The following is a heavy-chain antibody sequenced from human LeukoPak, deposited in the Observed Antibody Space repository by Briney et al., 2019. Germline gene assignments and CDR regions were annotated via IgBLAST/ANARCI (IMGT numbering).Heavy chain of an antibody. CDR3: ATADGSGTPEGAFDI. Sequence: ASVKVSCKVSGYTLTELSMHWVRQAPGKGLEWMGGFDPEDGETIYAQKFQGRVTMTEDTSTDTAYMELSGLRSEDTAVYYCATADGSGTPEGAFDIWGQGTMVTVSS. CDR1: GYTLTELS. V-gene: IGHV1-24*01. D-gene: IGHD3-10*01. J-gene: IGHJ3*02. CDR2: FDPEDGET.